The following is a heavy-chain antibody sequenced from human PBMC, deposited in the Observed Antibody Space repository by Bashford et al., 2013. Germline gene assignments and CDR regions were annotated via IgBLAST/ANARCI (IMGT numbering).Heavy chain of an antibody. CDR1: GYSFTSYW. V-gene: IGHV5-51*01. CDR2: IYPGDSDT. Sequence: ESLKISCKGSGYSFTSYWIGWVRQMPGKGLEWMGVIYPGDSDTRYSPSFQGQVTISVDKSINTAYLQWSSLKASDTAMYYCARQRGGGSGWYAAVDDAFDIWGQGTMVTVSS. J-gene: IGHJ3*02. D-gene: IGHD6-19*01. CDR3: ARQRGGGSGWYAAVDDAFDI.